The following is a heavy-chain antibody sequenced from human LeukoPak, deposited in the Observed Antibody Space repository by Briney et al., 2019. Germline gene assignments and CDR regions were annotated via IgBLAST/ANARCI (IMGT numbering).Heavy chain of an antibody. J-gene: IGHJ6*03. Sequence: GGSLRLSCAASGFTVSSNYMTWVRQAPGKGLEWVSAIHKSAITYYADTVKGRFTISRDNSKNTLYLQMNSLRAEDTAVYYCARSLRVRGVPDYMDVWGKGTTVIISS. CDR1: GFTVSSNY. CDR3: ARSLRVRGVPDYMDV. CDR2: IHKSAIT. D-gene: IGHD3-10*01. V-gene: IGHV3-53*01.